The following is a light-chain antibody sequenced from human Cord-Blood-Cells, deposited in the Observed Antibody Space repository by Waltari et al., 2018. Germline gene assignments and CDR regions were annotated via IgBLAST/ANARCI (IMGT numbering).Light chain of an antibody. CDR2: KAS. Sequence: DIQMTQSPSTLSASVGERVTITGRASQSISRGLAWYQQKPGKAPKLLIYKASSLESGVPSRFSGSGSGTEFTLTISSLQPDDFATYYCQQYNSYSPVTFGQGTKLEIK. CDR3: QQYNSYSPVT. V-gene: IGKV1-5*03. J-gene: IGKJ2*01. CDR1: QSISRG.